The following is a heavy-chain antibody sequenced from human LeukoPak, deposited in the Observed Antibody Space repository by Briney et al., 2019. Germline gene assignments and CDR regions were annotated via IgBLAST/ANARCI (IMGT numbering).Heavy chain of an antibody. CDR3: ARDRIAAAGAAFDY. CDR2: ISAYNGNT. Sequence: ASVKHSCKASGYTFTSYHMHWVRQAPGQGLEWMGCISAYNGNTNYAQKLQGRVTMTTDTSTSTAYMELRSLRSDDTAMYYCARDRIAAAGAAFDYWGQGTLVTVSS. CDR1: GYTFTSYH. J-gene: IGHJ4*02. V-gene: IGHV1-18*04. D-gene: IGHD6-13*01.